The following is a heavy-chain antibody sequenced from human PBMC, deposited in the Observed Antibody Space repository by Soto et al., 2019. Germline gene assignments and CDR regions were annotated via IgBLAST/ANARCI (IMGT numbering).Heavy chain of an antibody. CDR2: IFFTGST. CDR1: GGSISNTNYY. Sequence: QLQLQESGPGLVRPSETLSLSCTVSGGSISNTNYYWGWIRQPPGKGLQWIGTIFFTGSTFYSPSLKSRVTISLDTSRNQFSLDLTSVTATDTAKYYCARRYCSGGSCRFDIWGQGTMVTVSS. CDR3: ARRYCSGGSCRFDI. J-gene: IGHJ3*02. D-gene: IGHD2-15*01. V-gene: IGHV4-39*01.